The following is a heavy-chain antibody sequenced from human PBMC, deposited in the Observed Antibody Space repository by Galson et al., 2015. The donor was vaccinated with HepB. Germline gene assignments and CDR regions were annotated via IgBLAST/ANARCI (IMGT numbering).Heavy chain of an antibody. CDR1: GFTFSSYG. J-gene: IGHJ4*02. CDR3: AKDKRYSGSYTPDY. D-gene: IGHD1-26*01. Sequence: SLRLSCAASGFTFSSYGMHWVRQAPGKGLEWVAVISYDGSNKYYADSVKGRFTISRDNSKNTLYLQMNSLRAEDTAVYYCAKDKRYSGSYTPDYWGQGTLVTVSS. CDR2: ISYDGSNK. V-gene: IGHV3-30*18.